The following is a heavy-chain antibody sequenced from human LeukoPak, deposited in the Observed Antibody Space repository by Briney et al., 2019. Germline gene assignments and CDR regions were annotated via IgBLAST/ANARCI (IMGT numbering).Heavy chain of an antibody. Sequence: GGSLRLSCAVSKFFFSGYAMSWVRQAPGKGLEGVAHINGADDCTSYADSAEGRFTISRDNSKSTLYLQMNSLRTEHTAKYLCARKHAQTAKVFLDVSGQGTTVSAS. J-gene: IGHJ6*02. CDR3: ARKHAQTAKVFLDV. CDR1: KFFFSGYA. D-gene: IGHD5-18*01. V-gene: IGHV3-23*01. CDR2: INGADDCT.